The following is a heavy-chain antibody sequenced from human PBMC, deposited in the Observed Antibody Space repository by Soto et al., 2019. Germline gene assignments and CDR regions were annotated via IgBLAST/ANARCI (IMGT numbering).Heavy chain of an antibody. D-gene: IGHD3-9*01. V-gene: IGHV1-3*01. CDR2: INAGNGNT. CDR1: GYTFTSYA. Sequence: GASVKVSCKASGYTFTSYAMHWVRQAPGQRLEWMGWINAGNGNTKYSQKFQGRVTITRDTSASTAYMELSSLRSEDTAVYYCAREDYDILGYYGMDVWGQGTTVTVSS. J-gene: IGHJ6*02. CDR3: AREDYDILGYYGMDV.